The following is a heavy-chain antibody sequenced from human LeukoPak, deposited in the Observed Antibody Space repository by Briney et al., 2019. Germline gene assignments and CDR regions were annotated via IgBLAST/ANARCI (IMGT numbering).Heavy chain of an antibody. D-gene: IGHD5-18*01. CDR2: IYHSGST. V-gene: IGHV4-38-2*01. J-gene: IGHJ5*02. CDR1: GYSISSGYY. CDR3: ARQLWLRNWFDP. Sequence: PSETLSLTCAVSGYSISSGYYWGWIRQPPGKGLEWFGSIYHSGSTYYNPSLKSRVTISVDTSKNQFSLKLSPVTAADTAVYYWARQLWLRNWFDPWGQGTLVTVSS.